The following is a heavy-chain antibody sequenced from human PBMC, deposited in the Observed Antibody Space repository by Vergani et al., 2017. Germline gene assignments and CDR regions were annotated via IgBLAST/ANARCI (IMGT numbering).Heavy chain of an antibody. V-gene: IGHV1-2*02. CDR1: GYTFTGYY. Sequence: QVRLVQSGAEVKKPGASVKVSCKASGYTFTGYYMHWVRQAPGQGLEWMGWINPNSGGTNYAQKFQGRVTMTRDTSISTAYMELSRLRSDDTAVYYCARVLWERNKRYCSRTSCYTYYYMDVWGKGTTVTVSS. D-gene: IGHD2-2*02. CDR2: INPNSGGT. J-gene: IGHJ6*03. CDR3: ARVLWERNKRYCSRTSCYTYYYMDV.